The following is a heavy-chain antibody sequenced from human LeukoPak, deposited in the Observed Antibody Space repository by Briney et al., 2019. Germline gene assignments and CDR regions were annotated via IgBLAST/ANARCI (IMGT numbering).Heavy chain of an antibody. J-gene: IGHJ4*02. Sequence: GGSLRLSCAASGFTFSFYAMSWVRQAPGKGLEWVSGMSAGGTSTYYADSVKGRFTISRDNSKNTLYLHMDSLRAEDTAIYYCAKMRGIVITFGGVIFDSWGQGTLATVSS. CDR1: GFTFSFYA. D-gene: IGHD3-16*01. V-gene: IGHV3-23*01. CDR3: AKMRGIVITFGGVIFDS. CDR2: MSAGGTST.